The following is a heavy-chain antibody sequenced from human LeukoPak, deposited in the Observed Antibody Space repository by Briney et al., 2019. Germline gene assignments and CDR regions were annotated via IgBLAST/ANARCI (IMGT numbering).Heavy chain of an antibody. D-gene: IGHD3-22*01. Sequence: SSETLPLTCTVSGGSISGYYWSWIRQPPGKGLEWIGYIYYSGSTNYNPSLKSRVTISVDTSKNQFSLKLTSLTAADTAVYYCAREDSSGYLGYWGQGTLVTVSS. J-gene: IGHJ4*02. V-gene: IGHV4-59*01. CDR2: IYYSGST. CDR3: AREDSSGYLGY. CDR1: GGSISGYY.